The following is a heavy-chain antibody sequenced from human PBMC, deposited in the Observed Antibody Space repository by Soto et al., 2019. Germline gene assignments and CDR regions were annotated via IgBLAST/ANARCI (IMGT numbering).Heavy chain of an antibody. Sequence: GGSLRISCAGSGFTFSSHAMSWVRQAPGKGLEWVSAISYSSRTTNYADSVKGRLTISRDNSKSTLYLQMNSLRAEDTAVYYCAIVPLIATHSTDYWYLATLVT. CDR1: GFTFSSHA. J-gene: IGHJ4*02. CDR2: ISYSSRTT. D-gene: IGHD6-6*01. V-gene: IGHV3-23*01. CDR3: AIVPLIATHSTDY.